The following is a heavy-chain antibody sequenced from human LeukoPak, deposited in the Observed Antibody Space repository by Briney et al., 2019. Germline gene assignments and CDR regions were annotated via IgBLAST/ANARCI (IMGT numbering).Heavy chain of an antibody. CDR2: ISYDGSNK. Sequence: PGRSLRLSCAASGFTFSSYAMHWVRQAPGKGLEWVAVISYDGSNKYYADSVKGRFTISRDNSKNTLYLQMNSLRAEDTAVYYCAPDSKVVPAAMDYWGQGTLVTVSS. J-gene: IGHJ4*02. D-gene: IGHD2-2*01. CDR1: GFTFSSYA. V-gene: IGHV3-30-3*01. CDR3: APDSKVVPAAMDY.